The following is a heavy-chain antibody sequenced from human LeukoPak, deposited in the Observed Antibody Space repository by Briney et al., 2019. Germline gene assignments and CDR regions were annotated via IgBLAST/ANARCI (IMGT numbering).Heavy chain of an antibody. CDR3: ARNGELFSYGMGV. J-gene: IGHJ4*02. CDR1: GGSISGYY. D-gene: IGHD3-10*01. Sequence: PSETLSLTCTVSGGSISGYYWGWIRQPPGKGLEWIGYIYYSGSTNYNPSLKSRVTISVDTSKNQFSLKLSSVTAADTAVYYCARNGELFSYGMGVWGQGTLVTVSS. CDR2: IYYSGST. V-gene: IGHV4-59*01.